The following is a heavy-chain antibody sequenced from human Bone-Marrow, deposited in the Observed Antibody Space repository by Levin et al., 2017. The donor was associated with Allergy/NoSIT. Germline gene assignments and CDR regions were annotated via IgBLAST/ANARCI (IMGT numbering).Heavy chain of an antibody. CDR3: ATRYNWNKYYYYGMDV. CDR2: FDPEDGET. V-gene: IGHV1-24*01. Sequence: ASVKVSCKVSGYTLTELSMHWVRQAPGKGLEWMGGFDPEDGETIYAQKFQGRVTMTEDTSTDTAYMELSSLRSEDTAVYYCATRYNWNKYYYYGMDVWGQGTTVTVSS. J-gene: IGHJ6*02. CDR1: GYTLTELS. D-gene: IGHD1/OR15-1a*01.